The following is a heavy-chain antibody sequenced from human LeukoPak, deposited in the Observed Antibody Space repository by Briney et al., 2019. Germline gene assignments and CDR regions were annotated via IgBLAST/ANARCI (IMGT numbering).Heavy chain of an antibody. CDR2: IRNTASSYTT. CDR1: GFTFSDHY. J-gene: IGHJ6*03. D-gene: IGHD6-6*01. Sequence: PGGSLRLSCAASGFTFSDHYMDWVRQAPGKVPEWVGRIRNTASSYTTEYVASVKGRFTISRDDSKNLLFLQMNSLKTEDTAVYYCAKSIAAREGSYYYYYMDVWGKGTTVTVSS. V-gene: IGHV3-72*01. CDR3: AKSIAAREGSYYYYYMDV.